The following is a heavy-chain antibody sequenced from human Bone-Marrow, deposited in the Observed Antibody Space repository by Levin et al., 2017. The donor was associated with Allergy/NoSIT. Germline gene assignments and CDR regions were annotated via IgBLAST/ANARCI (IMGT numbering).Heavy chain of an antibody. CDR1: GYTFTSYG. CDR2: ISAYSGNT. V-gene: IGHV1-18*01. J-gene: IGHJ4*02. Sequence: PRASVKVSCKASGYTFTSYGLSWVRQAPGQGLEWMGWISAYSGNTNYAQKLQGRVTMTTDTSTSTAYMELRSLRSDDTAVYYCARDYTRQLLAFDYWGQGTLVTVSS. CDR3: ARDYTRQLLAFDY. D-gene: IGHD2-2*01.